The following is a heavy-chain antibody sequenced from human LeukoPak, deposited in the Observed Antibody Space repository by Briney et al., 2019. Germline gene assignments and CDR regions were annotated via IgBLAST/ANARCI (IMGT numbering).Heavy chain of an antibody. Sequence: SVKVSCKASGGTFSSYAISWVRPALGQGLERMGGIIPIFGTANYAQKFQGRVTITADESTSTAYMELSSLRSEDTAVYYCARVGSMARVDAFDIWGQGTMVTVSS. CDR3: ARVGSMARVDAFDI. J-gene: IGHJ3*02. CDR1: GGTFSSYA. V-gene: IGHV1-69*13. D-gene: IGHD3-10*01. CDR2: IIPIFGTA.